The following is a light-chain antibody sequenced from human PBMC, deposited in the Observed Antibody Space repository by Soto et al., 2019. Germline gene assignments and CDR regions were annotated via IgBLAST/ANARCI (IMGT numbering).Light chain of an antibody. J-gene: IGKJ1*01. CDR2: TTS. CDR3: QQSYSRPRT. Sequence: DLQMTQSPSSLSASVGASVTITCRASQSISSYLNWYQQKPGKAPNLLMYTTSSLETGVPPRFSGSGSGTDFTITISSLQPEDFETYVCQQSYSRPRTFGQGTKVEI. CDR1: QSISSY. V-gene: IGKV1-39*01.